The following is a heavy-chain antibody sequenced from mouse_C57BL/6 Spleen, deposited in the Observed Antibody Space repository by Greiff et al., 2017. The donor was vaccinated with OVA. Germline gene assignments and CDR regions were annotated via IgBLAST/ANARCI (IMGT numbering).Heavy chain of an antibody. J-gene: IGHJ2*01. CDR3: ARSKGGWDCGGFDY. CDR1: GYTFTSYW. D-gene: IGHD4-1*01. Sequence: QVQLQQPGAELVKPGASVKMSCKASGYTFTSYWITWVKQRPGQGLEWIGEIYPGSGSTTYNEKFKSKATLTVDTSSSTAYMQLSSLTSEDSACNYCARSKGGWDCGGFDYRDQGTTLT. CDR2: IYPGSGST. V-gene: IGHV1-55*01.